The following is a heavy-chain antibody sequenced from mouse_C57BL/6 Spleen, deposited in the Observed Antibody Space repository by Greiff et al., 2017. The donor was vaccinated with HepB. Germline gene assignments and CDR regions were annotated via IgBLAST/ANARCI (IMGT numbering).Heavy chain of an antibody. CDR2: IHPNSGST. Sequence: QVQLQQPGAELVKPGASVKLSCKASGYTFTSYWMHWVKQRPGQGLEWIGMIHPNSGSTNYNEKFKSKATLTVDKSSSTAYMQLSSLTSEDSAVYYCARPDYYGSSYYFDYWGQGTTLTVSS. V-gene: IGHV1-64*01. D-gene: IGHD1-1*01. J-gene: IGHJ2*01. CDR1: GYTFTSYW. CDR3: ARPDYYGSSYYFDY.